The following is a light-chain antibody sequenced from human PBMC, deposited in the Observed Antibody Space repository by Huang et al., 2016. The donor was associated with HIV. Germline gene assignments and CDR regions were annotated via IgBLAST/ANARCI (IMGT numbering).Light chain of an antibody. CDR1: QGITSY. CDR3: QQFNSYPYT. V-gene: IGKV1-9*01. CDR2: AAS. J-gene: IGKJ2*01. Sequence: IQLTQSPSSLSASVGDRVTITCRASQGITSYLAWYQQKPGTAPKLLIYAASTLQSGVPSRFSGSESGTDFTLTISSLQPEDFATYYCQQFNSYPYTFGQGTKLEIK.